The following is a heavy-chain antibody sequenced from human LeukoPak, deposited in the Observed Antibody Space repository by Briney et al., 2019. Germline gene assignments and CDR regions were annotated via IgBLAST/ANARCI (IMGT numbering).Heavy chain of an antibody. J-gene: IGHJ4*02. CDR2: ISYDGSNK. CDR1: GFTFNTYG. Sequence: GGSPRLSCAGSGFTFNTYGMRWVRQAPGKGLEWVAVISYDGSNKYYADSVKGRFTISRDSSKNTLYLQMNSLRAEDTAVYYCAKEAPQIVVVGALGFWGQGTLVTVSS. V-gene: IGHV3-30*18. D-gene: IGHD2-15*01. CDR3: AKEAPQIVVVGALGF.